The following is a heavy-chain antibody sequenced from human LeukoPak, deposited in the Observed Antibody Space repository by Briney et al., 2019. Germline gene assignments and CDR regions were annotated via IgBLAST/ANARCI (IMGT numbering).Heavy chain of an antibody. CDR2: IIPIFGTA. J-gene: IGHJ4*02. CDR1: GGTFSSYA. Sequence: SVKVSCTASGGTFSSYAISWVRQAPGQGLEWMGGIIPIFGTANYAQKFQGRVTITADESTSTAYMELSSLRSEDTAVYYCARAREDGGATVIHFDYWGQGTLVTVSS. V-gene: IGHV1-69*13. CDR3: ARAREDGGATVIHFDY. D-gene: IGHD1-26*01.